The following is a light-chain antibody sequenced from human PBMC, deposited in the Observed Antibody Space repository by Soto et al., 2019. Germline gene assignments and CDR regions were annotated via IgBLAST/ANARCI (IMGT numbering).Light chain of an antibody. V-gene: IGKV3-20*01. J-gene: IGKJ1*01. CDR1: QSVSTY. CDR3: QQYGTSPPWT. Sequence: EIVLTQSPGTLSLSPRERGTLSCRASQSVSTYLAWYQQRPGQAPRLLIYGASSRATDIPDRFSGSGSVTDFTLTISRLEPEDFAVYYCQQYGTSPPWTFGQGTKVEIK. CDR2: GAS.